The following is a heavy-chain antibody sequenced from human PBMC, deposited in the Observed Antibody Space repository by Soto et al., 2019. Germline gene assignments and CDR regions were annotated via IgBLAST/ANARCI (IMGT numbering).Heavy chain of an antibody. Sequence: GGSLRLSCAASGFTFSDFVMSWVRQVPGKGLEWVSAITGSGGSAYYADSVKGRFTISRDNSKRTVFLEVSSLGAADTAVCYCAVHLGQNYYRLDVWGEGATVTVSS. CDR2: ITGSGGSA. CDR1: GFTFSDFV. CDR3: AVHLGQNYYRLDV. J-gene: IGHJ6*04. V-gene: IGHV3-23*01. D-gene: IGHD3-22*01.